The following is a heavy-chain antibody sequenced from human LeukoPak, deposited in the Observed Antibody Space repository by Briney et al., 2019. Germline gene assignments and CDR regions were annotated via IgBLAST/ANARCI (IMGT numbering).Heavy chain of an antibody. D-gene: IGHD2-2*01. CDR1: GYTFTSYN. CDR2: MHPNNGDT. CDR3: ARELIVLEPAARRYNYYMDV. V-gene: IGHV1-8*03. Sequence: ASVKVSCKASGYTFTSYNINWVRQAPGQGLEWMAWMHPNNGDTGYAQKFLDRVTVTSNTSISTAYMELRSLTSEDTAVYYCARELIVLEPAARRYNYYMDVWGIGTTVSVSS. J-gene: IGHJ6*03.